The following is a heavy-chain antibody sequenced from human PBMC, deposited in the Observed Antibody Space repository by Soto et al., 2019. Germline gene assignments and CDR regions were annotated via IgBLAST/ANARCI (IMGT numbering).Heavy chain of an antibody. Sequence: QVHLVESGGGVVQPGRSLRLSCAASGLTFSNYAMHWVRQAPGKGLEWVAFISYDGTNRCYPDSVKGRFTISRDNSKNTVYLQMNSLKTEDTAVYYCARESSSTVTAGGGGSAKDYWGQGTLGTVSS. CDR3: ARESSSTVTAGGGGSAKDY. V-gene: IGHV3-30-3*01. J-gene: IGHJ4*02. CDR2: ISYDGTNR. D-gene: IGHD4-17*01. CDR1: GLTFSNYA.